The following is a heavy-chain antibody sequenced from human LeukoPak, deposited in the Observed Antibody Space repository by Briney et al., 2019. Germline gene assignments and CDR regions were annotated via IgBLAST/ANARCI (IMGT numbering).Heavy chain of an antibody. CDR2: ISLDGNNE. V-gene: IGHV3-30-3*01. CDR3: ARDLSGHWTYDY. CDR1: GFTFRNYY. Sequence: QAGGSLSLSCAASGFTFRNYYMHWVRQAPGKGLEWVAVISLDGNNEYYADSVKGRFSLSRDNSMNTLYLQLNSLRTEDTAMYYCARDLSGHWTYDYWGQGTLVTVSS. J-gene: IGHJ4*01. D-gene: IGHD1-1*01.